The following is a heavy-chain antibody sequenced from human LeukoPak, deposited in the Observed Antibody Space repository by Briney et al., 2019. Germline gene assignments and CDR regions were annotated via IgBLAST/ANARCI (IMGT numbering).Heavy chain of an antibody. CDR1: GGSISSSTYY. CDR2: IYFSGST. V-gene: IGHV4-39*01. Sequence: PSETLSLTCTVSGGSISSSTYYWGWIRQPPGKGLECIGSIYFSGSTYYNPSLKSRVTISLDTSKNQFSLKLSSVTAADTAVYYCARQAGLYNSGWYAHWSQGTLVTVSS. CDR3: ARQAGLYNSGWYAH. J-gene: IGHJ4*02. D-gene: IGHD6-19*01.